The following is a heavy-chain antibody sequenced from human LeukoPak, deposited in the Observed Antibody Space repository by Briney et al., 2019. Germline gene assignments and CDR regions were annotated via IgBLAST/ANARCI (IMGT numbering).Heavy chain of an antibody. CDR1: GFTFSSYG. CDR3: AKSTTVTQRGYFDY. Sequence: GESLKISCAASGFTFSSYGMHWVRQAPAKGLEWVAIISYDGSNKYYADSVKGRFTISRDNSKNTLHLQMNSLRAEDTAVYYCAKSTTVTQRGYFDYWGQGTLVTVSS. D-gene: IGHD4-17*01. CDR2: ISYDGSNK. J-gene: IGHJ4*02. V-gene: IGHV3-30*18.